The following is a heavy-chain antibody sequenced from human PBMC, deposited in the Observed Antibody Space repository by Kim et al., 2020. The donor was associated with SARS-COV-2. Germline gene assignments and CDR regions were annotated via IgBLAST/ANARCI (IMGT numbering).Heavy chain of an antibody. Sequence: GGSLRLSCAVSGLAVSTSYMSWVRQAPGKGLEWVSVLYSGGDTYYGDSVKGRFTVSRDDSKNTLYLQMNSLRADDTAVYYCARDLMDPVYYYYNGMDVWGKGTTVIVS. CDR3: ARDLMDPVYYYYNGMDV. CDR1: GLAVSTSY. D-gene: IGHD2-2*03. CDR2: LYSGGDT. J-gene: IGHJ6*04. V-gene: IGHV3-53*01.